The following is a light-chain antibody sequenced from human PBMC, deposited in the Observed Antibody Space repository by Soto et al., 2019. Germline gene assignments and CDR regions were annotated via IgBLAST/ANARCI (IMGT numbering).Light chain of an antibody. CDR3: GSYTSSRIYV. CDR1: SSYVGGYNY. CDR2: EVS. Sequence: QSALTRPASVSVSPGQSITISCTGTSSYVGGYNYVSWYQQHPGKAPKLMIYEVSNRPSGVSDRFSGSKSGNTASLTISGLQAEDEADYYCGSYTSSRIYVFGAGTKVTVL. J-gene: IGLJ1*01. V-gene: IGLV2-14*01.